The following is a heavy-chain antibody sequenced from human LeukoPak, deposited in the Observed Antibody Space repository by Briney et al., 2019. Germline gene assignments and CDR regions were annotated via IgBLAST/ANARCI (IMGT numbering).Heavy chain of an antibody. D-gene: IGHD6-19*01. CDR3: GEYRGTGYSSGLGFDY. V-gene: IGHV3-7*05. CDR2: ISGDGSER. J-gene: IGHJ4*02. CDR1: GFIFSTYW. Sequence: TGGSLGLSCAASGFIFSTYWMNWVRQAPGKGLEWVAGISGDGSERDYVDSVKGRFTISRDNSKNTLYLQMNSLRAEDTAVYYCGEYRGTGYSSGLGFDYWGQGTLVTVSS.